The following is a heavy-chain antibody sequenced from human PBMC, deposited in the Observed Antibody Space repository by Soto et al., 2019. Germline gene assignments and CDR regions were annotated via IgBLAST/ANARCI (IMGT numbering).Heavy chain of an antibody. Sequence: SETLSLTCTVSGGSISSSSYYWGWIRQPPGKGLEWIGSIYYSGSTYYNPSLKSRVTISVDTSKNQFSLKLSSVTAADTAVYYCATSWRSWYGVSVYYYYGMDVWGQGTTVTVSS. CDR2: IYYSGST. CDR1: GGSISSSSYY. D-gene: IGHD6-13*01. J-gene: IGHJ6*02. CDR3: ATSWRSWYGVSVYYYYGMDV. V-gene: IGHV4-39*01.